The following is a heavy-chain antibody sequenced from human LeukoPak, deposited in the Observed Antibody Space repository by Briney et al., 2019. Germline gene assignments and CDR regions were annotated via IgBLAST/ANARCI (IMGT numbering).Heavy chain of an antibody. D-gene: IGHD3-10*01. CDR1: GYTFTSYG. CDR2: ISAYNGNT. V-gene: IGHV1-18*01. J-gene: IGHJ5*02. CDR3: ARVPLITMVRGVIITGLGNGFDP. Sequence: ASVKVSCKASGYTFTSYGISWVRQAPGQGLEWMGWISAYNGNTNYARKLQGRVTMTTDTSTSTAYMELRSLRSDDTAVYYCARVPLITMVRGVIITGLGNGFDPWGQGTLVTVSS.